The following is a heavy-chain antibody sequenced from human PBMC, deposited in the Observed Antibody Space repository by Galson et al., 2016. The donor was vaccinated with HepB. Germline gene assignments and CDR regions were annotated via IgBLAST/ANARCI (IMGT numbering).Heavy chain of an antibody. CDR3: GKHGGFDY. CDR1: GFSFSNSG. Sequence: SLRLSCAASGFSFSNSGMSWVRQAPGRGLEWVSGITRSGYATHYADFGKGRFTISRDNSKNTLYLYMNNLTAGDTAMYYCGKHGGFDYWGQGALVTVSS. D-gene: IGHD3-16*01. V-gene: IGHV3-23*01. J-gene: IGHJ4*02. CDR2: ITRSGYAT.